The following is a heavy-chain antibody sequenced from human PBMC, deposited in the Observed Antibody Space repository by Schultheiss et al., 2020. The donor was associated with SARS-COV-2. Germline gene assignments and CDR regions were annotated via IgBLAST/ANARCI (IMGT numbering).Heavy chain of an antibody. CDR3: TTLILIGGSHGDY. CDR1: RFTFSDAW. D-gene: IGHD2/OR15-2a*01. Sequence: GGSLRLSCAVSRFTFSDAWMSWVRQAPGKGLEWVGRIKSKTDGGTTDYAAPVKGRFTISRDDSKNTLYLQMNSLKTEDTAVYYCTTLILIGGSHGDYWGQGTLVTVSS. CDR2: IKSKTDGGTT. V-gene: IGHV3-15*01. J-gene: IGHJ4*02.